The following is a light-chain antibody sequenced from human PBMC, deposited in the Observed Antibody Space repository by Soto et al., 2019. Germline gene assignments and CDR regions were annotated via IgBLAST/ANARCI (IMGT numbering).Light chain of an antibody. Sequence: EVVMTQSPLSLPVTLGQPASISCRSSQSLVNSDGNTYLNWFHQRPGQSPRRLIYKVSNRDSGVPDRFRGGGSGTDFTLRISRVEAEDVGVYYCMQGSHWPRTFGQGTRVEIK. CDR1: QSLVNSDGNTY. CDR3: MQGSHWPRT. J-gene: IGKJ1*01. CDR2: KVS. V-gene: IGKV2-30*01.